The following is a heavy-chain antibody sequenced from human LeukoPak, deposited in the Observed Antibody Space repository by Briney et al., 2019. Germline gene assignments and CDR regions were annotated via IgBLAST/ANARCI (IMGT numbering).Heavy chain of an antibody. D-gene: IGHD3-10*02. CDR1: GLTFRNYW. CDR3: VSWSGKYYVTSEIPANS. V-gene: IGHV3-7*01. CDR2: ISEDGSNK. J-gene: IGHJ4*02. Sequence: GGSLRLSCAASGLTFRNYWMSWICQAPGKGLEWAAHISEDGSNKYYVDSVKGRFTISRDNAKNSLYLQMNSLRVEDTAVYYCVSWSGKYYVTSEIPANSWGQGTLVTVSS.